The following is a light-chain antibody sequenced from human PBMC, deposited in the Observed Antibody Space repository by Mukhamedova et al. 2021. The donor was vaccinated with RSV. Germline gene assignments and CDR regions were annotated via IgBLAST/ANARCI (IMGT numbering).Light chain of an antibody. J-gene: IGKJ4*01. V-gene: IGKV1-9*01. CDR1: GINIY. CDR2: AAS. CDR3: QQLNSYPLT. Sequence: GINIYLAWYQQRPGKAPKLLIYAASTLQSGVPPRFSGSGSGTEFTLTINNLQPEDFATYYCQQLNSYPLTFGGGTKVEIK.